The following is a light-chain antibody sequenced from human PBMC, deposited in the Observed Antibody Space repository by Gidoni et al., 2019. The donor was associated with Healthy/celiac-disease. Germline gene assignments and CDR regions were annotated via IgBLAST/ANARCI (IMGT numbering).Light chain of an antibody. CDR1: SSDVGGYNY. J-gene: IGLJ2*01. CDR2: EVS. V-gene: IGLV2-14*01. Sequence: PGQSITISCTGTSSDVGGYNYVSWYQQHPGKAPKLMIYEVSNRPSGVSNRFSGSKSGNTASLTISGLQAEDEADYYCSSYTSSSTVVFGGGTELTVL. CDR3: SSYTSSSTVV.